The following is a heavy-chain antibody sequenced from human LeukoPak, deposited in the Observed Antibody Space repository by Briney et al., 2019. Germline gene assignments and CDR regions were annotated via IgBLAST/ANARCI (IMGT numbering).Heavy chain of an antibody. J-gene: IGHJ4*02. Sequence: PGGSLRLFCAASGSTFSTYSMNWVRQAPGKGLEWVSYITSSSSTIYYADSVKGRFTISRDNAKNSLYLQVNSLRDEDTAVYYCARGRGSSSWDFDYWGQGTLVTVSS. CDR1: GSTFSTYS. CDR3: ARGRGSSSWDFDY. D-gene: IGHD6-13*01. CDR2: ITSSSSTI. V-gene: IGHV3-48*02.